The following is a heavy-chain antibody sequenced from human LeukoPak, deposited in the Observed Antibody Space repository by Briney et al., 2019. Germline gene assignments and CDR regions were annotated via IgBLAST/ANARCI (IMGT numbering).Heavy chain of an antibody. J-gene: IGHJ4*02. D-gene: IGHD2-15*01. CDR1: GGSISSSSYY. V-gene: IGHV4-39*07. CDR3: ARDSRYCSGGNCHLRFDY. CDR2: VSYRGGT. Sequence: SETLSLTCTVSGGSISSSSYYWGWIRQPPGKGLEWIGSVSYRGGTYYNPSLKTRVTISVDTSKNQFSLRLSSVTAADTAVYFCARDSRYCSGGNCHLRFDYWGQGILVTVSS.